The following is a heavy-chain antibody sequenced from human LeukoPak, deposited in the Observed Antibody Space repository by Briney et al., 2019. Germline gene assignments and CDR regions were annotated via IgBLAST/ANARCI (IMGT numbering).Heavy chain of an antibody. D-gene: IGHD3-10*01. J-gene: IGHJ4*02. CDR3: ARRSDGSGSSPTTLDY. CDR2: IDPSDSYT. CDR1: GYSFTDYW. Sequence: GESLKISCQVSGYSFTDYWIGWVRQMPGKGLEWMGRIDPSDSYTNYSPSFQGHVTISADKSISTAYLQWSSLKASDTAMYYCARRSDGSGSSPTTLDYWGQGTLVTVSS. V-gene: IGHV5-10-1*01.